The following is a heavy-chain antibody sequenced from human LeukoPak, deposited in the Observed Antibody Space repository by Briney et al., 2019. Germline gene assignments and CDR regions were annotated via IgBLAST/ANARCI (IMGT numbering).Heavy chain of an antibody. CDR1: GFTFDDYT. CDR2: ITWDGGST. J-gene: IGHJ4*02. D-gene: IGHD3-10*01. CDR3: AKGKNTGSYLSHVDY. V-gene: IGHV3-43*01. Sequence: PGGSLRLSCAASGFTFDDYTMHWVRHAPGNGLEWVSLITWDGGSTYYADSVKGRFTISSDNSKNSLYQQMNSLRTEDTALYYCAKGKNTGSYLSHVDYWGQGTLVTVSS.